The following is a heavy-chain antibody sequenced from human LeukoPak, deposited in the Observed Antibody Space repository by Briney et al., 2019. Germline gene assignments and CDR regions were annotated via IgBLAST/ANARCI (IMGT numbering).Heavy chain of an antibody. CDR3: ARHGAYYYGSGSSTPNDY. CDR1: GYSFTSYW. CDR2: IYPGDSDT. J-gene: IGHJ4*02. Sequence: GESLKISCKGSGYSFTSYWIGWVRQMPGKGLEWMGIIYPGDSDTRYSPSFQGQVTISADKSISTAYLQWSSLKASDTAMYYCARHGAYYYGSGSSTPNDYWGQGTLVTVSS. V-gene: IGHV5-51*01. D-gene: IGHD3-10*01.